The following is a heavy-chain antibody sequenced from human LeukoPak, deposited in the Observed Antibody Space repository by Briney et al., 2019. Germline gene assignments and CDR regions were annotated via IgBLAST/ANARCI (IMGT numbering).Heavy chain of an antibody. CDR1: GFTFSTAW. J-gene: IGHJ3*01. Sequence: GGSIRLSCAGSGFTFSTAWMIWVRQAPGKGLEWVGRVKTKADGGTTDYAAPVKGRFTITRDDSKNTVHLQMNSLKTEDTAVYYCTTEDFWGQGTLVTVSS. V-gene: IGHV3-15*01. CDR2: VKTKADGGTT. CDR3: TTEDF. D-gene: IGHD3/OR15-3a*01.